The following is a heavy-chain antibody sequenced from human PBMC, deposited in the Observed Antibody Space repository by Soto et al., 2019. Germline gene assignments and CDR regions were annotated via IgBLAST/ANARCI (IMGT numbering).Heavy chain of an antibody. J-gene: IGHJ6*04. Sequence: SQTMRLTWTVAGGSISSSIYYRGWNHQPPGMGLDWIGNIYYSGSTYYNPSLKSRVTISVDTSKNHFSLKLSSVTAADTAVYYCVRLKCRGGSCHHVLDVWAERTTVTVSS. V-gene: IGHV4-39*02. CDR1: GGSISSSIYY. D-gene: IGHD2-15*01. CDR3: VRLKCRGGSCHHVLDV. CDR2: IYYSGST.